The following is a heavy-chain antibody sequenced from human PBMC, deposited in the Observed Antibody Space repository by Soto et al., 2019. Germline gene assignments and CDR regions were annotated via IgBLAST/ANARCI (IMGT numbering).Heavy chain of an antibody. Sequence: GGSLRLSCAASGFTFSSYSMNWVGQAPGKGLEWLSYISSSSSTIYYADSVKGRFTISRDNAKNSLYLQMNSLRAEDTAVYYCPREGSSWYSLNWFDPWGQGTLVTRLL. V-gene: IGHV3-48*01. CDR2: ISSSSSTI. CDR1: GFTFSSYS. D-gene: IGHD6-13*01. J-gene: IGHJ5*02. CDR3: PREGSSWYSLNWFDP.